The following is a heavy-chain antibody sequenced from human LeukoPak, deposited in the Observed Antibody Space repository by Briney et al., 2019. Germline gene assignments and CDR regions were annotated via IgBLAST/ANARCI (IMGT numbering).Heavy chain of an antibody. CDR3: ARVLLTGGMDV. V-gene: IGHV3-53*01. CDR1: GGSISSYY. J-gene: IGHJ6*02. CDR2: IYSGGST. Sequence: ETLSLTCTVSGGSISSYYWSWVRQAPGKGLEWVSVIYSGGSTYYADSVKGRFTISRDNSKNTLYLQMNSLRAEDTAVYYCARVLLTGGMDVWGQGPTVTVSS. D-gene: IGHD3-9*01.